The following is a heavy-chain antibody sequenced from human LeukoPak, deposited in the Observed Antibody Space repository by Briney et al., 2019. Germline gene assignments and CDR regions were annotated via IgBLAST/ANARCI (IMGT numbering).Heavy chain of an antibody. CDR1: GGSISSSSYY. CDR3: ARDPMTTVTNVRSGFDY. V-gene: IGHV4-39*07. D-gene: IGHD4-17*01. CDR2: IYYSGST. Sequence: PSETLSLTCTVSGGSISSSSYYWGWIRQPPGKGLEWIGSIYYSGSTYYNPSLKSRVTISADTSKNQFSLKLSSVTAADTAVYYCARDPMTTVTNVRSGFDYWGQGTLVTVSS. J-gene: IGHJ4*02.